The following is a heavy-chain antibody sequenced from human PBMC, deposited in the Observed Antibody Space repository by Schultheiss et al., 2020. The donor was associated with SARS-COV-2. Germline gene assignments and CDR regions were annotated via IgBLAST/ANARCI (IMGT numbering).Heavy chain of an antibody. CDR3: ASRAEWFGEQDAFDI. D-gene: IGHD3-10*01. CDR1: GFTFSDYY. J-gene: IGHJ3*02. CDR2: ISGSGGST. V-gene: IGHV3-23*01. Sequence: GESLKISCAASGFTFSDYYMSWIRQAPGKGLEWVSAISGSGGSTYYADSVKGRFTISRDNSKNSLYLQMNSLRAEDTAVYYCASRAEWFGEQDAFDIWGQGTMVTVSS.